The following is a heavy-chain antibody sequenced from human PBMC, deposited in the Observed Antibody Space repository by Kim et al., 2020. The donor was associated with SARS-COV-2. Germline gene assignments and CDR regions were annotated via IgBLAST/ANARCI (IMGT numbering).Heavy chain of an antibody. J-gene: IGHJ4*02. D-gene: IGHD3-3*01. CDR1: GYTFTSYG. V-gene: IGHV1-18*04. CDR3: AREWSVDFWSGYLDY. Sequence: ASVKVSCKASGYTFTSYGISWVRQAPGQGLEWMGWISAYNGNTNYAQKLQGRVTMTTDTSTSTAYMELRSLRSDDTAVYYCAREWSVDFWSGYLDYWGQGTLVTVSS. CDR2: ISAYNGNT.